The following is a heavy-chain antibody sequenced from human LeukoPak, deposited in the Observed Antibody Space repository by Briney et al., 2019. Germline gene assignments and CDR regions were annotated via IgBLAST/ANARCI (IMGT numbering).Heavy chain of an antibody. Sequence: GSLRLSCSASGFTFRNYPMHWVRQAPGKGLEYVSAISTDGDATYYADALKGRFTISRDNSKNTLFLQMRSLRPEDTAVYYCVKETSVSYYDYWGQGTLVTVSS. V-gene: IGHV3-64D*08. CDR1: GFTFRNYP. CDR3: VKETSVSYYDY. D-gene: IGHD3-10*01. J-gene: IGHJ4*02. CDR2: ISTDGDAT.